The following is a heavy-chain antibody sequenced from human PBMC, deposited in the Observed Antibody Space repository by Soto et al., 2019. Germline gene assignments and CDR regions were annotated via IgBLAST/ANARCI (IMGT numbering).Heavy chain of an antibody. Sequence: SGPEVREPGASVKVSCKASGYSFTSLDINWVRQTAGQGLEWMGWMQPSTGRTGYAQKFQGRVTMTRDTSINTAYMELTTLTSDDTAFYYCARGVSAGVDYWGQGTLVTVSS. CDR3: ARGVSAGVDY. CDR1: GYSFTSLD. V-gene: IGHV1-8*01. CDR2: MQPSTGRT. J-gene: IGHJ4*02. D-gene: IGHD1-26*01.